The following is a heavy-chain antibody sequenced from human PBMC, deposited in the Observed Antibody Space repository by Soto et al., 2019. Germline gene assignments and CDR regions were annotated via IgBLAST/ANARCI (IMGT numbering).Heavy chain of an antibody. Sequence: ASVKVSCKTSGYTFTSYGINWVRQAPGQGLEWMGWISAYNGNTKYAQKLQGRVTMTADDFTSTAYMELRSLRSEDTAVYYCARHLGGNHYYYGMDVWGQGTTVTVSS. J-gene: IGHJ6*02. CDR1: GYTFTSYG. D-gene: IGHD3-16*01. CDR3: ARHLGGNHYYYGMDV. V-gene: IGHV1-18*01. CDR2: ISAYNGNT.